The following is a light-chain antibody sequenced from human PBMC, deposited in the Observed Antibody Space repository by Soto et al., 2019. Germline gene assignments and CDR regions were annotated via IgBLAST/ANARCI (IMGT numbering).Light chain of an antibody. CDR1: QNIGDTY. CDR3: HQYSRSPVTFSPLT. Sequence: EIVLTQTPATLSLSPGERVTLSCRASQNIGDTYLAWYQQKPGQAPTLLIYGVSARGTGISDRFSASGSRTDFPLTISRLEPDDFAVYYCHQYSRSPVTFSPLTFGGGSKVEI. V-gene: IGKV3-20*01. J-gene: IGKJ4*01. CDR2: GVS.